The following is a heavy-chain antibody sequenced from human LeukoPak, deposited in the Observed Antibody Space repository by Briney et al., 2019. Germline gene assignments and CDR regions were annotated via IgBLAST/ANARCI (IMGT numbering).Heavy chain of an antibody. CDR3: ARGAGSSWTSEYFQY. D-gene: IGHD6-13*01. Sequence: GGSLRLSCAASAFTFSNFWMSWIRQAPGKVLEWVSYISSSVSTIYYADSVKGRFTISRDNAKNSLYLQMNSLRAEDTAVYYCARGAGSSWTSEYFQYWGQGTLVTVSS. CDR2: ISSSVSTI. V-gene: IGHV3-11*01. J-gene: IGHJ1*01. CDR1: AFTFSNFW.